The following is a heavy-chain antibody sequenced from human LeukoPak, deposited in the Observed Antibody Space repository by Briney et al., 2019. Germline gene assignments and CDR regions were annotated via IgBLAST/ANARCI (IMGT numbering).Heavy chain of an antibody. D-gene: IGHD2-21*02. CDR2: TLTKGESATTDYGTT. CDR3: TTRVVTTNDF. CDR1: GFTFSSYA. Sequence: PGGSLRLSCAASGFTFSSYAMSWVRQAPGKGLEWVGRTLTKGESATTDYGTTDYAAPVKGRFTISRDDSKNTLYLQMNSLKTEDTAVYYCTTRVVTTNDFWGQGTLVTVSS. J-gene: IGHJ4*02. V-gene: IGHV3-15*01.